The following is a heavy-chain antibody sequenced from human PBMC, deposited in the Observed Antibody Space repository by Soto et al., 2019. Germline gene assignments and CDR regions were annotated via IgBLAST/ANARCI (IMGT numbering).Heavy chain of an antibody. J-gene: IGHJ4*02. CDR2: IYHSGST. V-gene: IGHV4-4*02. D-gene: IGHD3-9*01. CDR1: GGSISSSNW. CDR3: ARRGDYDILTGYSSGFDY. Sequence: QVQLQESGPGLVKPSGTLSLTCAVSGGSISSSNWWSWVRHPPGKGLEWIGEIYHSGSTNYNPSLKSRVTISVDKSKNQFSLKLSSVTAADTAVYYCARRGDYDILTGYSSGFDYWGQGTLVTVSS.